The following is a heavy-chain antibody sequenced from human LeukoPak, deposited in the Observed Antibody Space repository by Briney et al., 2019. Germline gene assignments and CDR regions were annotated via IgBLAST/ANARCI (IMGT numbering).Heavy chain of an antibody. D-gene: IGHD3-22*01. CDR2: IIPIFGIA. J-gene: IGHJ4*02. CDR1: EGTSTSYA. V-gene: IGHV1-69*04. CDR3: ARHAADYYDSSGYYL. Sequence: SVKVSCKAPEGTSTSYAISWGRQPPGQGLEWRGRIIPIFGIANYAQKFQGRVTITADKSTSTAYMELSSLRSEDTAVYYCARHAADYYDSSGYYLWGQGTLVTVSS.